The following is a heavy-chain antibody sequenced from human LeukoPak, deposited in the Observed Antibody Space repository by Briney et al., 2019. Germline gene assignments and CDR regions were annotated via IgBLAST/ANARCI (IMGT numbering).Heavy chain of an antibody. D-gene: IGHD2-2*01. CDR1: GYTFTGYF. CDR3: ARDSGDIVVVPAAMPAYYFDY. J-gene: IGHJ4*02. Sequence: ASVKVSCKASGYTFTGYFMHWVRQAPGQGLEWMGWINPNSGGTNYAQKLQGRVTMTTDTSTSTAYMELRSLRSDDTAVYYCARDSGDIVVVPAAMPAYYFDYWGQGTLVTVSS. CDR2: INPNSGGT. V-gene: IGHV1-2*02.